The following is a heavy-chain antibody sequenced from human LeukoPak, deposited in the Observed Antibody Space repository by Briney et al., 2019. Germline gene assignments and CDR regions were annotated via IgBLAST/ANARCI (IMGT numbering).Heavy chain of an antibody. D-gene: IGHD6-6*01. CDR2: ISAHNGNT. CDR3: ARDHSSSAMGY. V-gene: IGHV1-18*01. Sequence: ASVKVSCKASGYTFTSYGISWVRQAPGQGLESIGWISAHNGNTNYAQNLQHRVTMNTDTSTTTAYMEPRSLRPDDTAVYYCARDHSSSAMGYWGQGTLVTVSS. J-gene: IGHJ4*02. CDR1: GYTFTSYG.